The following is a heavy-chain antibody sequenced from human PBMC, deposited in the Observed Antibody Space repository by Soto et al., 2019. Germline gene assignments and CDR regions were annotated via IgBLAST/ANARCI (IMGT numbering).Heavy chain of an antibody. CDR1: GYPFTSYY. CDR3: ARGTVGSTSPYAFDI. D-gene: IGHD2-2*01. V-gene: IGHV1-46*03. J-gene: IGHJ3*02. Sequence: ASVKVSCKASGYPFTSYYMHWVRQAPGQGLEWMGIINPSGGSTSYAQKFQGGVTMTRDTSTSTVYMELSSLRSEDTAVYYCARGTVGSTSPYAFDIWGQGTMVTVSS. CDR2: INPSGGST.